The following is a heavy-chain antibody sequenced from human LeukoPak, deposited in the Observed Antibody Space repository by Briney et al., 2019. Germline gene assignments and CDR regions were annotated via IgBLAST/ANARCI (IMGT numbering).Heavy chain of an antibody. J-gene: IGHJ5*02. CDR2: ISAYNGNT. CDR3: ARDPRLAAAGTSNWFDP. Sequence: ASVKVSCKASGGTFSSYAISWVRQAPGQGLEWMGWISAYNGNTNYAQKLQGRVTMTTDTSTSTAYMELRSLRSDDTAVYYCARDPRLAAAGTSNWFDPWGQGTLVTVSS. V-gene: IGHV1-18*01. CDR1: GGTFSSYA. D-gene: IGHD6-13*01.